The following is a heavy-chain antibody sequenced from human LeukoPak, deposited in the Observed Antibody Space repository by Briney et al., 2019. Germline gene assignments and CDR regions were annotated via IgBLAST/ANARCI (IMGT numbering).Heavy chain of an antibody. Sequence: SETLSLTCAVYGGSFSGYYWSWLRQPPGMGLEWIGEINHSGSTNYNPSLKSRVTISVDTSKNQFSLKLSSVTAADTAVYYCARLLSSGLWLIRGAFDYWGQGTLVTVSS. CDR3: ARLLSSGLWLIRGAFDY. D-gene: IGHD5-18*01. J-gene: IGHJ4*02. CDR2: INHSGST. V-gene: IGHV4-34*01. CDR1: GGSFSGYY.